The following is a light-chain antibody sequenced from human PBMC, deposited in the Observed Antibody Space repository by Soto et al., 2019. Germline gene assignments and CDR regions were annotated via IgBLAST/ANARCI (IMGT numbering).Light chain of an antibody. CDR1: QSITNY. J-gene: IGKJ5*01. CDR3: QHRNSWPPGAT. CDR2: GAS. V-gene: IGKV3-11*01. Sequence: EIVLTQSPATLSLSPGERATLSCRASQSITNYLAWYQQKPGQAPRLLIYGASNRATGTPARFSGSGSGTDLTLTISSLETEDSAVYYCQHRNSWPPGATFGQGTRLEIK.